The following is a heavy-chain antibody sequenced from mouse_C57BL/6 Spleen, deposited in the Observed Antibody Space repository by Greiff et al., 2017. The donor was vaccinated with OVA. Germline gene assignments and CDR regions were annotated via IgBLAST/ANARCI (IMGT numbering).Heavy chain of an antibody. CDR3: ARVTTVVATNWYFDV. CDR1: GFTFSDYG. D-gene: IGHD1-1*01. Sequence: DVQLVESGGGLVKPGGSLKLSCAASGFTFSDYGMHLVRQAPEKGLAWVAYISSGSSTIYYADTVKGRVTISRDNAKNTLFLQMTSLRSEDTAMYYCARVTTVVATNWYFDVWGTGTTVTVSS. CDR2: ISSGSSTI. J-gene: IGHJ1*03. V-gene: IGHV5-17*01.